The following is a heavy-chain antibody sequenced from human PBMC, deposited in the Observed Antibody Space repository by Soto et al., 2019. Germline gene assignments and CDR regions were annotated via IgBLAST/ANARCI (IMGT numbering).Heavy chain of an antibody. V-gene: IGHV1-2*04. Sequence: QVQLVQSGAEVKKPGASVKVSCKASGYTFTGYYMHWVRQAPGQGLEWMGWINPNSGGTNYAQKFQGWVTMTRDTSISTAYMELSRLRSDDTAVYYCARGALYYYGSGSYPHFDYWGQGTLFTVSS. CDR3: ARGALYYYGSGSYPHFDY. D-gene: IGHD3-10*01. J-gene: IGHJ4*02. CDR1: GYTFTGYY. CDR2: INPNSGGT.